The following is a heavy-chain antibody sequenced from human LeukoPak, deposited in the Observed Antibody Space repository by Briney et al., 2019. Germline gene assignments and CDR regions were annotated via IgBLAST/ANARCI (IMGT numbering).Heavy chain of an antibody. CDR3: ARGHTDILTGYAAFDI. Sequence: PGGSLRLSCAASGFTFSSYGMNWVRQAPGKGLEWVSSISSSSSYIYYADSVKGRFTISRDNAKNSLNLQMNSLRAEDTALYHCARGHTDILTGYAAFDIWGQGTMVTVSS. V-gene: IGHV3-21*04. D-gene: IGHD3-9*01. CDR1: GFTFSSYG. J-gene: IGHJ3*02. CDR2: ISSSSSYI.